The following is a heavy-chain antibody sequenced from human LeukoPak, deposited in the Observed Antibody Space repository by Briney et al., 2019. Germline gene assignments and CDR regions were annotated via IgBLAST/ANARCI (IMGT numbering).Heavy chain of an antibody. CDR1: GFTFSSYG. V-gene: IGHV3-33*06. D-gene: IGHD6-19*01. CDR2: IWYDGSNK. Sequence: GRSQRLSCAASGFTFSSYGMHWVRQAPGKGLERVAVIWYDGSNKYYADSVKGRFTISRDNSKNTLYLQMNSLRAEDTAVYYCAKGISSGWHDPFDYWGQGTLVTVSS. CDR3: AKGISSGWHDPFDY. J-gene: IGHJ4*02.